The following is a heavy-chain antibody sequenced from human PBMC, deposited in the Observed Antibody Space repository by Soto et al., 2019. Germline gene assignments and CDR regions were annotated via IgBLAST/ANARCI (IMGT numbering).Heavy chain of an antibody. CDR3: AKNGRQWLIAFDY. Sequence: QVQLQQWGAGLLKPSETLSLTCAVYDGSFSGYYWSWIRQPPGKGLEWSGEINHSGDTNSNPSLKSRGTISVDPSKNQFSLRLSSVTAADPAVYYCAKNGRQWLIAFDYWGQGTLVTVSS. J-gene: IGHJ4*02. CDR1: DGSFSGYY. D-gene: IGHD6-19*01. V-gene: IGHV4-34*01. CDR2: INHSGDT.